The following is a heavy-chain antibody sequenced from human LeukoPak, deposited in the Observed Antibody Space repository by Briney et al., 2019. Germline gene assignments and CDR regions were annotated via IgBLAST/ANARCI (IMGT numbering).Heavy chain of an antibody. CDR2: ISNNGANT. V-gene: IGHV3-64*02. CDR1: GFTLTSYA. CDR3: ARERLGVVIFDDAFDV. J-gene: IGHJ3*01. Sequence: GGSLRLSCAASGFTLTSYAMHWVRQTPGTGLEYVSAISNNGANTYYTASVKGRFIISRDISKNTLYLQMGSLRGDDMGVYYCARERLGVVIFDDAFDVWGQGTMVTVSS. D-gene: IGHD3-3*01.